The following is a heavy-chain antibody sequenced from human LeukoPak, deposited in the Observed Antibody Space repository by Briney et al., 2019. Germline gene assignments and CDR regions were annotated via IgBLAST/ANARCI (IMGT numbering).Heavy chain of an antibody. D-gene: IGHD5-12*01. V-gene: IGHV3-66*01. CDR1: GFTVSSNY. CDR2: IYSGGST. J-gene: IGHJ4*02. Sequence: GGSLRLSCAASGFTVSSNYISWVSQAPGKGLEWVSVIYSGGSTYYADSVKGRFTISRDNSKNTLYLQMNSLRAEDTAVYYCARTGNGQWLPFDYWGQGTLVTVSS. CDR3: ARTGNGQWLPFDY.